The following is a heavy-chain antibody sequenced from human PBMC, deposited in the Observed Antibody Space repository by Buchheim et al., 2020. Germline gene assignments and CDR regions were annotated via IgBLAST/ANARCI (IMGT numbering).Heavy chain of an antibody. CDR3: ARDRGAHDFGPIDY. V-gene: IGHV4-31*03. CDR1: GVSINTGTFY. CDR2: VYYTGRA. J-gene: IGHJ4*02. Sequence: QVQLQESGPGLVKPSQTLSLTCTVSGVSINTGTFYWSWIRQHPGKGLEWIGYVYYTGRAYSNPSLKSRVSMSVDTSQNHSSLNLASVTAADTAVYYCARDRGAHDFGPIDYWGQGAL. D-gene: IGHD4-17*01.